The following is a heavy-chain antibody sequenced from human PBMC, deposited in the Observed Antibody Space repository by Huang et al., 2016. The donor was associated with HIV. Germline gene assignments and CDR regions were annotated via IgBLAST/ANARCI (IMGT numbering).Heavy chain of an antibody. D-gene: IGHD3-22*01. V-gene: IGHV4-39*01. CDR1: CGSIKSTNFY. J-gene: IGHJ4*02. CDR2: IYNSGDT. Sequence: HLQESGPGLVKPSETLSLTCSVSCGSIKSTNFYWGWIRQPPGKGLEWIGRIYNSGDTPYNPSLKSRVTISVDTSKKQFSLKLNFVTAADTAIYYCVRQTFYYDSGGYPPDYWGQGTLVIVSS. CDR3: VRQTFYYDSGGYPPDY.